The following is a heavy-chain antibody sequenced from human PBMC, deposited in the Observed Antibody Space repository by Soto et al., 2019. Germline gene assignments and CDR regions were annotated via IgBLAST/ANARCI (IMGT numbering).Heavy chain of an antibody. V-gene: IGHV3-33*01. Sequence: GGSLRLSCEASGFTFNTYSMHWVRQPPGKGLEWLAAIWYDGTQKYYADSVKGRFIISRDNSKKALYLEMNSLRAEDTAVYYCARAGGTTVTGLWHFDSWGQGTLVTVSS. CDR1: GFTFNTYS. CDR3: ARAGGTTVTGLWHFDS. J-gene: IGHJ4*02. CDR2: IWYDGTQK. D-gene: IGHD4-17*01.